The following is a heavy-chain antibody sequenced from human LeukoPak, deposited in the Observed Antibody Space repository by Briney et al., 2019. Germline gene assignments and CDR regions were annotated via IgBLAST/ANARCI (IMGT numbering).Heavy chain of an antibody. V-gene: IGHV3-30*02. CDR2: VRYDGSNK. CDR1: GFTFSSYG. CDR3: AKDRGSSWTFDY. Sequence: GGSLRLSCVASGFTFSSYGMHWVRQAPGKGLEWVAFVRYDGSNKYYADSVKGRFTISRDNSKNTMYLQMNSLRVEDTAVYYCAKDRGSSWTFDYWGQGTVVTVSS. D-gene: IGHD6-13*01. J-gene: IGHJ4*02.